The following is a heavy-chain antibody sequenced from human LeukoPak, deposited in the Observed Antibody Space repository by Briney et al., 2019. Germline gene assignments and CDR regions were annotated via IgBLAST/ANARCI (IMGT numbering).Heavy chain of an antibody. CDR3: ARERGIPATGGRATFDI. D-gene: IGHD6-13*01. J-gene: IGHJ3*02. CDR1: GYSISSDYY. Sequence: SETLSLTCTVSGYSISSDYYWVWIRQPPGKGLEYIGSIYHSGSTYYNPSLKSRVTISLDTSKNRISLKLNSVTTADTAIYYCARERGIPATGGRATFDIWGQGTMVTVSS. V-gene: IGHV4-38-2*02. CDR2: IYHSGST.